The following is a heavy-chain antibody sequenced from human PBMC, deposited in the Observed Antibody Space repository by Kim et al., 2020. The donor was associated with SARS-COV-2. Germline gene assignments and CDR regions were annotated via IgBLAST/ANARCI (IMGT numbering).Heavy chain of an antibody. CDR1: GFTFSSYA. V-gene: IGHV3-23*01. J-gene: IGHJ4*02. D-gene: IGHD2-2*02. CDR3: AKDRVVVVPAAIWHGREYDY. CDR2: ISGSGGST. Sequence: GGSLRLSCAASGFTFSSYAMSWVRQAPGKGLEWVSAISGSGGSTYYADSVKGRFTISRDNSKNTLYLQMNSLRAEDTAVYYCAKDRVVVVPAAIWHGREYDYWGQGTLVTVSS.